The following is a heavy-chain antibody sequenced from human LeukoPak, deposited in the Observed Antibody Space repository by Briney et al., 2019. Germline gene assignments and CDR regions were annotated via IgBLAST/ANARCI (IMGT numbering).Heavy chain of an antibody. CDR3: ATYGMDV. Sequence: GGSLRLSCAASGFTFSNYAMNWVRQAPGKGLEWVSSFGTRSSSIYYAHSVTGRFIVSRDNAKNSLYLQMNSLRAEDTAVYYCATYGMDVWGQGTTVTVSS. V-gene: IGHV3-21*04. CDR2: FGTRSSSI. CDR1: GFTFSNYA. J-gene: IGHJ6*02.